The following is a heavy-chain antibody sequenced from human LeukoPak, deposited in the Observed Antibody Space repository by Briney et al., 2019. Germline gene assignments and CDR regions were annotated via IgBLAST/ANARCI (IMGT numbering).Heavy chain of an antibody. V-gene: IGHV4-34*01. Sequence: SETLSLTCAVYGGSFSGYYWSWIRQPPGKGLEWIGEINHSGSTNYNPSLKSRVTISVDTSKNQFSLKLSSVTAADTAVYYCARGEGNCSGGSCYYYYFDYWGQGTLVTVSS. D-gene: IGHD2-15*01. J-gene: IGHJ4*02. CDR2: INHSGST. CDR3: ARGEGNCSGGSCYYYYFDY. CDR1: GGSFSGYY.